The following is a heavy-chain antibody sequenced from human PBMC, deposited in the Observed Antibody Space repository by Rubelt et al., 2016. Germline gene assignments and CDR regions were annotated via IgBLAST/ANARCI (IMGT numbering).Heavy chain of an antibody. J-gene: IGHJ4*02. CDR2: ISYDGSNK. CDR3: AREEGGALGFDY. CDR1: GFTFSSYA. Sequence: GFTFSSYAMHWVRQAPGKGLEWVAVISYDGSNKYYADSVKGRFTISRDNSKNTLYLQMNSLRAEDTAVYYCAREEGGALGFDYWGQGTLVTVSS. V-gene: IGHV3-30*04. D-gene: IGHD3-16*01.